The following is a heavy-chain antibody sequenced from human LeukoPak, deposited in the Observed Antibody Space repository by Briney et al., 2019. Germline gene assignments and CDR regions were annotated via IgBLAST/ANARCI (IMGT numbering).Heavy chain of an antibody. D-gene: IGHD5-12*01. CDR1: GGTFSSYA. V-gene: IGHV1-69*06. CDR2: IIPIFGTA. Sequence: GASVTVSCKASGGTFSSYAISWVRQAPGQGLEWMGGIIPIFGTANYAQKFQGRVTITADKSTSTAYMELSSLRSEDTAVYYCARGINSGRRRGFDYWGQGTLVTVSS. J-gene: IGHJ4*02. CDR3: ARGINSGRRRGFDY.